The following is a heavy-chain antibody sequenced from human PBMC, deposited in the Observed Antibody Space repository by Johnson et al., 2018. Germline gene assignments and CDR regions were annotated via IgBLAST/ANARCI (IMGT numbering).Heavy chain of an antibody. J-gene: IGHJ6*04. D-gene: IGHD3-10*01. V-gene: IGHV3-33*06. CDR3: AKGFEGPDV. CDR2: IWYDGSNK. CDR1: GFAFSSYG. Sequence: QVQLVQSGGGVVQPGRSLRLCCAASGFAFSSYGMHWVRQAPGKGLEWVAVIWYDGSNKDYAEFVKGRFTISRDNSKTRLYLQMNSLRGEDTAGYFCAKGFEGPDVWGKGTTVTVSS.